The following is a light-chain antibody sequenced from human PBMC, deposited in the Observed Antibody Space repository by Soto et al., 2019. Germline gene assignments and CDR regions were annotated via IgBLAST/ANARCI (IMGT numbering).Light chain of an antibody. V-gene: IGKV1-5*01. J-gene: IGKJ5*01. CDR1: QIIGTW. CDR3: QQYNSYSIT. CDR2: DAS. Sequence: DIEMTQSPSTMSSSVGSRFPLTCRASQIIGTWLAWYQQKPGKDPKLLIYDASSLKNGVPSRFSGSGSGTEFTLTISSLQPDDFATYYCQQYNSYSITCGQGTRVEIK.